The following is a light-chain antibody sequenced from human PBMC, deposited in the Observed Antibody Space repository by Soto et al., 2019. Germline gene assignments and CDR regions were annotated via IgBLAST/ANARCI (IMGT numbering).Light chain of an antibody. J-gene: IGLJ1*01. CDR2: GNI. V-gene: IGLV1-40*01. Sequence: QSVLTQPPSVSGAPGQRVTISCTGCSSNIGAGYDVHWYQQRPGTAPKLLIFGNINRPSGVPDRFSGSKSGTSASLTITGLQAEDEGDYYCQSYDSTLSDRYVFGTGTKLTVL. CDR1: SSNIGAGYD. CDR3: QSYDSTLSDRYV.